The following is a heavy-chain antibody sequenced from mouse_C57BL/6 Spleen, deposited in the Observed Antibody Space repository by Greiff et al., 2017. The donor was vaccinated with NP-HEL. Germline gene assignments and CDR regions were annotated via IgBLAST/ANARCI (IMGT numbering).Heavy chain of an antibody. CDR2: IYPGDGDT. J-gene: IGHJ4*01. CDR1: GYAFSSYW. D-gene: IGHD2-4*01. Sequence: QVQLQQSGAELVKPGASVKISCKASGYAFSSYWMNWVKQRPGKGLEWIGQIYPGDGDTNYNGKFKGKATLTADKSSSTAYMQLSSLTSEDSAVYFCARFENYYEYERAMDYWGQGTSVTVAS. V-gene: IGHV1-80*01. CDR3: ARFENYYEYERAMDY.